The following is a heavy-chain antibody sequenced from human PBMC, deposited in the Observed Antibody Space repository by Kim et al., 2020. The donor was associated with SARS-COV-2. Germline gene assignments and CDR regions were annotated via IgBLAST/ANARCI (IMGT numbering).Heavy chain of an antibody. V-gene: IGHV4-39*02. Sequence: SETLSLTCTVSGDSISGSTYYWGWIRQPPGKGLEWIGSIYYGGSTYYNPSLKSRVTISVDTSKNHFSLNLSSVTAADTAVYYYAVRLGDGDLWGQGTLVTVSS. CDR3: AVRLGDGDL. J-gene: IGHJ5*02. CDR2: IYYGGST. D-gene: IGHD3-16*01. CDR1: GDSISGSTYY.